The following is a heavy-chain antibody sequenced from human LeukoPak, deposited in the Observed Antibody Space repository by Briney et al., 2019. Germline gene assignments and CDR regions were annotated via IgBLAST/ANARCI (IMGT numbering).Heavy chain of an antibody. CDR2: IKQDGSEK. CDR3: ARAALYYHDSSDYLI. CDR1: GFTFSSYW. J-gene: IGHJ4*02. D-gene: IGHD3-22*01. V-gene: IGHV3-7*01. Sequence: PGGSLRLSCAASGFTFSSYWMSWVRQAPGKGLEWVANIKQDGSEKYYVDSVKGRFTISRDNAKNSLFLQMNSLRADDTAVYYCARAALYYHDSSDYLIWGQGTQVTVSS.